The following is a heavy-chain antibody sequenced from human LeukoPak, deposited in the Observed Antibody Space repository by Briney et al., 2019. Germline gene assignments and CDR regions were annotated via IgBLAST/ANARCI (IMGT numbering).Heavy chain of an antibody. CDR2: IIPIFGTA. Sequence: SVKVSCKASGGTFSSYAISWVRRAPGQGLEWMGRIIPIFGTANYAQKFQGRVTITTDESTSTAYMELSSLRSEDTAVYYCARERNPGGFYYDSSGFDYWGQGTLVTVSS. J-gene: IGHJ4*02. CDR1: GGTFSSYA. V-gene: IGHV1-69*05. CDR3: ARERNPGGFYYDSSGFDY. D-gene: IGHD3-22*01.